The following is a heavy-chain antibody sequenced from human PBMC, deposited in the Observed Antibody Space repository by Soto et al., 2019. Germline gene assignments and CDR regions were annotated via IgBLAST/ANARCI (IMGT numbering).Heavy chain of an antibody. CDR1: GFTFSSYA. V-gene: IGHV3-64D*06. Sequence: GGSLRLSCSASGFTFSSYAMHWVRQAPGKGLEYVSAISSNGGSTYYADSVKGRFTISRDNSKNTLYLQMSSLRAEDTAVYYCVKRSITMVGGVISNWFNPWGKGSMVTVSS. D-gene: IGHD3-10*01. CDR3: VKRSITMVGGVISNWFNP. J-gene: IGHJ5*02. CDR2: ISSNGGST.